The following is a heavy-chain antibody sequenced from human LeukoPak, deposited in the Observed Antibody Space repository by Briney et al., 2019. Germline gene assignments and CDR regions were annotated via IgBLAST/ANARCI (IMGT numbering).Heavy chain of an antibody. J-gene: IGHJ5*02. V-gene: IGHV1-18*01. Sequence: ASVKVPCKASGYTFTSYCIIWVRQAPGQGLEGMGWISAYNGNTNYAQKLQGRVTMTTDTSTSTAYMELRSLRSDDTAVYYCARHYDYVWGHLDWFDPWGQGTLVTVSS. CDR2: ISAYNGNT. CDR1: GYTFTSYC. CDR3: ARHYDYVWGHLDWFDP. D-gene: IGHD3-16*01.